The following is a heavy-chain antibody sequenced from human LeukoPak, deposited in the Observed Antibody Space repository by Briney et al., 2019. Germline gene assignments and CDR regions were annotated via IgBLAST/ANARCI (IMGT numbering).Heavy chain of an antibody. V-gene: IGHV3-48*03. CDR1: GFTFSSYE. D-gene: IGHD2-15*01. Sequence: PGGSLRLSCVASGFTFSSYEMNWVRQAPGKGLEWVSYISSSGSTIYYADSVKGRFTISRDNAKNSLYLQMNSLRAEDTAVYYCARDCGGGSCYGPYDAFDIWGQGTMVTVSS. CDR3: ARDCGGGSCYGPYDAFDI. CDR2: ISSSGSTI. J-gene: IGHJ3*02.